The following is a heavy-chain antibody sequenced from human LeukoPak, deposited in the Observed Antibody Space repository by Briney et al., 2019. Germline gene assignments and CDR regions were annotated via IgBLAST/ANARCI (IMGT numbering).Heavy chain of an antibody. D-gene: IGHD2/OR15-2a*01. J-gene: IGHJ4*02. Sequence: SETLSLTCAVSGASVSNSHWNWIRQVPGKGLEWIGCLSYTGKTDYNPSLPSRVTISLGTSNNQVSLKLKSVTAADTAVYYCSEGYFEPFDHWGPGTLVTVSS. V-gene: IGHV4-59*02. CDR2: LSYTGKT. CDR3: SEGYFEPFDH. CDR1: GASVSNSH.